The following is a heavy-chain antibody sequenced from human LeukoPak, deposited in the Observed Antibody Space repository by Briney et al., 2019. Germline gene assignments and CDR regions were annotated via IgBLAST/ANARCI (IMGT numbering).Heavy chain of an antibody. CDR2: INPNSGGT. CDR3: ARGAHYHDSSEGYDY. V-gene: IGHV1-2*02. J-gene: IGHJ4*02. CDR1: GYTFTGYY. D-gene: IGHD3-22*01. Sequence: ASVKVSCKASGYTFTGYYMHWVRQAPGQGLEWMGWINPNSGGTNYAQKFQGRVAMTRDTSISTAYMELSRLRSDDTAVYYCARGAHYHDSSEGYDYWGQGTLVTVSS.